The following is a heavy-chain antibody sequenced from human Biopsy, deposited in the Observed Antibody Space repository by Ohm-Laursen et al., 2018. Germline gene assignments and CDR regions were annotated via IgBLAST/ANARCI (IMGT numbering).Heavy chain of an antibody. CDR2: FIPFFGTP. Sequence: SSVNVSCNPSGGSFSSYAISWVRQAPGQGLEWMGGFIPFFGTPNYAQMFQGRVTITADTSTSTAYMELSSLRSDDTAVYYCARGRRLPAAISSYYYAMDVWGQGTTVTVSS. CDR3: ARGRRLPAAISSYYYAMDV. V-gene: IGHV1-69*06. CDR1: GGSFSSYA. D-gene: IGHD2-2*01. J-gene: IGHJ6*02.